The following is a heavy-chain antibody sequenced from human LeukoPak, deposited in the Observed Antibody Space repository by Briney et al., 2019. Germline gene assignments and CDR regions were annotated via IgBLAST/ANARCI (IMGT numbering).Heavy chain of an antibody. D-gene: IGHD6-13*01. Sequence: PSETLSLTCTVSGGSISSSSYYWGWIRQPPGKGLEWIGSIYYSGSTYYNPSLKSRVTISVDTSKNQFSLKLSSVTAADTAVYYCAREGSNRDFDYWGQGTLVTVSS. CDR1: GGSISSSSYY. V-gene: IGHV4-39*07. CDR2: IYYSGST. J-gene: IGHJ4*02. CDR3: AREGSNRDFDY.